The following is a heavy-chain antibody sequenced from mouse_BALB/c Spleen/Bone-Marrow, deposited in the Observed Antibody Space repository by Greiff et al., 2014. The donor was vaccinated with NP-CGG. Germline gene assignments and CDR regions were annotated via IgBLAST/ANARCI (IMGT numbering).Heavy chain of an antibody. Sequence: QVQLQQPGAELVRPGSSVKISCKASGYAFSSYWMNWVKQRPGQGLEWIGQIYPGDGDTNYNRKFKGKATLTADKSSSTAYMQLSSLTSEDSAVYFCARVRNWADYWGQGTTLTVSS. CDR3: ARVRNWADY. V-gene: IGHV1-80*01. CDR1: GYAFSSYW. J-gene: IGHJ2*01. CDR2: IYPGDGDT. D-gene: IGHD4-1*01.